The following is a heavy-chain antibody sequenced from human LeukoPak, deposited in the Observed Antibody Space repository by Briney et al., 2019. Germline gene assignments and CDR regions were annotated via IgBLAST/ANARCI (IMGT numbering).Heavy chain of an antibody. CDR1: GYRFTGYY. D-gene: IGHD6-19*01. CDR3: ARPEVQWLGQYEYFQH. V-gene: IGHV1-2*06. CDR2: INPNSGGT. J-gene: IGHJ1*01. Sequence: ASVKVSCKASGYRFTGYYMHWVRQAPGQGLEWMGRINPNSGGTNYAQKFQGRVTMTRDTSISTAYMELSRLRSDDTAVYYCARPEVQWLGQYEYFQHWGQGTLVTVSS.